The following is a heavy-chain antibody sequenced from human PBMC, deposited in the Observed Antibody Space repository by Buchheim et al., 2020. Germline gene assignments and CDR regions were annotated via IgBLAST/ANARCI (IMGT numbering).Heavy chain of an antibody. J-gene: IGHJ4*02. Sequence: VQLVESGGGLVKPGGSLRLSCAASGFTFSSYSMNWVRQAPGKGLEWVAVIWYDGSNKYYADSVKGRFTISRDNSKNTLYLQMNSLRAEDTAVYYCARDRPSRGGAFDYWGQGTL. CDR1: GFTFSSYS. D-gene: IGHD3-16*01. CDR2: IWYDGSNK. V-gene: IGHV3-33*08. CDR3: ARDRPSRGGAFDY.